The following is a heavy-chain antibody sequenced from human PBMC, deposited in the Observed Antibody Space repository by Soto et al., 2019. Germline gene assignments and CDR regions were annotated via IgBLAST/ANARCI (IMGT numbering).Heavy chain of an antibody. CDR2: ISSSATTI. V-gene: IGHV3-48*03. J-gene: IGHJ5*02. Sequence: EVQLMESGGGLVQAGGSLSLSCEASGFTFSHYEMNWVRQAPGKGLEWVSYISSSATTIAYADSVKGRFTISRDNAKKSLYLLMNSLRVDDTAVYYCTRDTWFDPWGQGTLVTVDS. CDR3: TRDTWFDP. CDR1: GFTFSHYE.